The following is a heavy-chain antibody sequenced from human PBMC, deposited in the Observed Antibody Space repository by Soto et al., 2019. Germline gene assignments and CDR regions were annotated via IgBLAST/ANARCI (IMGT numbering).Heavy chain of an antibody. CDR2: IYSGGGT. CDR1: LFIVSDNY. V-gene: IGHV3-66*01. CDR3: ATRMTTTPY. D-gene: IGHD4-17*01. Sequence: EVRLVQSGGGLVQPGGSLRLSCAASLFIVSDNYMSWVCQAPGKGLEWVSLIYSGGGTDYAKSVKGRFTISRDNSKNTLVIQIKSLKAEDSGIYYCATRMTTTPYWGQGTVVTVTS. J-gene: IGHJ4*02.